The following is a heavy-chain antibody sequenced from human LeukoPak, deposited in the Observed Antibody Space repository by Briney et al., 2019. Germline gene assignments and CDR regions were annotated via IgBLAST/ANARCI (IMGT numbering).Heavy chain of an antibody. J-gene: IGHJ6*03. D-gene: IGHD1-14*01. Sequence: SETLSLTCTVSGGSISSYYWSWIRQPPGKGLEWIGYIHYSGSTNYNPSLKSRATISVDTSKNQFSLKLSSVTAADTAVYYCARAASTGYYYYYMDVWGKGTTVTVSS. CDR1: GGSISSYY. CDR3: ARAASTGYYYYYMDV. V-gene: IGHV4-59*01. CDR2: IHYSGST.